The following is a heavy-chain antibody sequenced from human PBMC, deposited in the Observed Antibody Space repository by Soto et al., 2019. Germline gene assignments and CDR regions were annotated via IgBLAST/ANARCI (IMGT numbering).Heavy chain of an antibody. J-gene: IGHJ6*02. CDR2: IFYSGST. CDR3: ARHNMVRGVITDYYGMDV. D-gene: IGHD3-10*01. CDR1: GGSISSYY. Sequence: SETLSLTCTVSGGSISSYYWSWIRQPPGKGLEWIGYIFYSGSTYYNPSLKSRVTISVDTPKNQFSLKLSSVTAADTAVYYCARHNMVRGVITDYYGMDVWGQGTTVTVSS. V-gene: IGHV4-59*04.